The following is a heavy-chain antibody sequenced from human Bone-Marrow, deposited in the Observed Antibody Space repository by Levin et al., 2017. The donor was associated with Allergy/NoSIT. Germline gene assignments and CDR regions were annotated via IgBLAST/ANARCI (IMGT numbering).Heavy chain of an antibody. J-gene: IGHJ4*02. CDR3: AKGSSGYYQLFDY. CDR2: ISWNSGSI. D-gene: IGHD3-22*01. CDR1: GFTFDDYA. V-gene: IGHV3-9*01. Sequence: GGSLRLSCAASGFTFDDYAMHWVRQAPGKGLEWVSGISWNSGSIGYADSVKGRFTISRDNAKNSLYLQMNSLRAEDTALYYCAKGSSGYYQLFDYWGQGTLVTVSS.